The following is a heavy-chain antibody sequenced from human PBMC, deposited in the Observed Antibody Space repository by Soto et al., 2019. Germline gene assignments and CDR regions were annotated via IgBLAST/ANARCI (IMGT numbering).Heavy chain of an antibody. V-gene: IGHV1-2*02. Sequence: ASVKVSCKASGYTFTGNYIHWVRQAPGQGLEWMGWVNPDTGGTTSAQKFQGRATMTRDMSVTTAYMELSRLTSDDTAVFYCARVPRPPSGWLGFWEYGMDVWGQGTTVTAP. CDR1: GYTFTGNY. J-gene: IGHJ6*02. CDR3: ARVPRPPSGWLGFWEYGMDV. CDR2: VNPDTGGT. D-gene: IGHD3-3*01.